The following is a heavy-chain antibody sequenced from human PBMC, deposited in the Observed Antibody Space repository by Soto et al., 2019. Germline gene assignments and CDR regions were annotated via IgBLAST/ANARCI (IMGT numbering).Heavy chain of an antibody. CDR1: GYTFTSYY. Sequence: GASVKVSCKASGYTFTSYYMHWVRQAPGQGLEWMGIINPSGGSTSYAQKFQGRVTMTRDTSTSTVYMELSSLRSEDTAVYYCARGGLDFWSHQTLAIWGQGTLVTVSS. J-gene: IGHJ4*02. D-gene: IGHD3-3*01. V-gene: IGHV1-46*03. CDR3: ARGGLDFWSHQTLAI. CDR2: INPSGGST.